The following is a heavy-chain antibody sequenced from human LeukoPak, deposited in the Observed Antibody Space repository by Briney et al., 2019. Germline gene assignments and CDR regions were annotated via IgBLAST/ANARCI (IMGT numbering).Heavy chain of an antibody. V-gene: IGHV4-38-2*02. CDR3: ARHPEYYYDSSPRNWYFDL. J-gene: IGHJ2*01. CDR1: GYSISTGYY. CDR2: IFHRGRN. D-gene: IGHD3-22*01. Sequence: PSETLSLTCTVSGYSISTGYYWDWIRQPPGKGLEWMGSIFHRGRNYYNPSLQGRVTLYVDTSKNQFSLRLNSVSAADTAVYYCARHPEYYYDSSPRNWYFDLWGRGTLVTVSS.